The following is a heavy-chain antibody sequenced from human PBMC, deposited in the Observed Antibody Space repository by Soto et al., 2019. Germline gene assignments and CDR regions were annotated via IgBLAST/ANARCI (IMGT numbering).Heavy chain of an antibody. D-gene: IGHD3-10*01. V-gene: IGHV3-21*01. CDR1: GFTFSRYS. CDR3: ARDTYYYGSGSYSP. CDR2: ISSSSRYI. Sequence: EVQLVEAGGGLVTPGGSLRLSCAASGFTFSRYSMNWVRQAPGKGLESVSSISSSSRYIYYPDSVKGRFTISRDNAKNALDLQMNSLRAEDTAVYYCARDTYYYGSGSYSPWGQGTLVTVSS. J-gene: IGHJ5*02.